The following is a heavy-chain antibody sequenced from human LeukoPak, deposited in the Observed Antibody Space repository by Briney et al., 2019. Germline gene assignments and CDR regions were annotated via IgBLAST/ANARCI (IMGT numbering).Heavy chain of an antibody. D-gene: IGHD3-22*01. J-gene: IGHJ6*03. Sequence: GGSLRLSCAASGFTFSSYAMSWVRQAPGKGLEWVSAISGSGGSTYYADSVKGRFTISRDNSKNTLYLQMNSLRAEDTAVYYCARALRSSGYSPSWYYYYYMDVWGKGTTVTVSS. V-gene: IGHV3-23*01. CDR3: ARALRSSGYSPSWYYYYYMDV. CDR1: GFTFSSYA. CDR2: ISGSGGST.